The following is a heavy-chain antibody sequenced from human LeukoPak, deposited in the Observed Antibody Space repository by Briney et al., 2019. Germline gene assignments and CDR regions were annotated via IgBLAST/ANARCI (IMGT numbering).Heavy chain of an antibody. J-gene: IGHJ3*02. V-gene: IGHV3-23*01. CDR1: GFTFSSYD. CDR2: ISGGGNT. Sequence: GGSLRLSCAASGFTFSSYDMSWVRQAPGKGLEWVSGISGGGNTFYSDSVKGRFTISRDNSKNTLYLQMNSLRAEDTAVYYCVLFGDYESPDGFDIWGQGTMVTVSS. D-gene: IGHD4-17*01. CDR3: VLFGDYESPDGFDI.